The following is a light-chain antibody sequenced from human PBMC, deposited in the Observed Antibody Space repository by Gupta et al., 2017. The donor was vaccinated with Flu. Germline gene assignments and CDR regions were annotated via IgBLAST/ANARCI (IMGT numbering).Light chain of an antibody. J-gene: IGKJ1*01. CDR1: QSISSY. Sequence: GDRVTITCRASQSISSYLNWYQQKPGKAPKLLIYAASSLQSGVPSRFSGSGSGTDYTLTISSLQPEDFATYYCQQSYSTPRTFGQGTKVEIK. CDR2: AAS. CDR3: QQSYSTPRT. V-gene: IGKV1-39*01.